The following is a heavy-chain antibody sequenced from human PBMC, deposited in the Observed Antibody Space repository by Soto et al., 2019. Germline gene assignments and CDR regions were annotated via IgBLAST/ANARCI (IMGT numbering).Heavy chain of an antibody. CDR2: IYWNDDK. CDR3: ALPSEGRFVELLPTCYFDY. CDR1: GFSLSTSGVG. D-gene: IGHD3-10*01. V-gene: IGHV2-5*01. Sequence: QITLKESGPTLVKPTQTLTLTCTFSGFSLSTSGVGVGWIRQPPGKALEWLALIYWNDDKRYSPSLKSRLTITKDTTKNQVVLTMTNMEPVDTATYYCALPSEGRFVELLPTCYFDYWGQGTLVTVSS. J-gene: IGHJ4*02.